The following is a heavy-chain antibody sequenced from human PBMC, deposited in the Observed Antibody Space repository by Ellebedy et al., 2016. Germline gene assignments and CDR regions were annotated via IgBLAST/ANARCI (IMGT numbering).Heavy chain of an antibody. Sequence: ASVKVSCKASGGTFSSYAISWVRQAPGQGLEWMGIINPSTGSTTYAQKLQGRVTMTRDTSTTTVYMELSSLRSEDTAVYFCARSRSSGWLHTPDYWGQGTLVTVSS. J-gene: IGHJ4*02. CDR1: GGTFSSYA. CDR3: ARSRSSGWLHTPDY. CDR2: INPSTGST. V-gene: IGHV1-46*04. D-gene: IGHD6-19*01.